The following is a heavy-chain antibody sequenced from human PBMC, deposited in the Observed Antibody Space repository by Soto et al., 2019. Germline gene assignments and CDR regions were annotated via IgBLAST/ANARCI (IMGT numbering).Heavy chain of an antibody. CDR3: AREDCSGGRCYSGLYYYYGMEV. Sequence: GGSLRLSCAAAGFTFSSYAMHWVRQSPGKGLEWVAVISYDGSNKYYADSVKGRFTISTDNSKNTLYLQMNSLRAEDTAVYYCAREDCSGGRCYSGLYYYYGMEVWGQGTPLTLSS. CDR1: GFTFSSYA. J-gene: IGHJ6*02. CDR2: ISYDGSNK. V-gene: IGHV3-30-3*01. D-gene: IGHD2-15*01.